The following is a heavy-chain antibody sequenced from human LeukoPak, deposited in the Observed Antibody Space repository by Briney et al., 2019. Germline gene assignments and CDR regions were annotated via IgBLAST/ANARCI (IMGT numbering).Heavy chain of an antibody. Sequence: GGSLRLFCAASGFTFSNYEMNWVRQAPGRGLEWVSYISSSGLTMYYADSVKGRFIISRDNAKNSLYLQMNSLRAEDTAVYYCARRTTGDDYWGQGTLVTVSS. CDR1: GFTFSNYE. V-gene: IGHV3-48*03. J-gene: IGHJ4*02. CDR2: ISSSGLTM. CDR3: ARRTTGDDY. D-gene: IGHD4-17*01.